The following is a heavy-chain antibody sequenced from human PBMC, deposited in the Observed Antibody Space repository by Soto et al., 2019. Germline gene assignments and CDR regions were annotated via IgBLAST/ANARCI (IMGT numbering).Heavy chain of an antibody. V-gene: IGHV4-30-4*01. CDR2: IYYSGST. CDR3: ARASKMATNLDY. CDR1: GGSISIGDYY. D-gene: IGHD5-12*01. Sequence: SETLSLTCTVSGGSISIGDYYWSWIRQPPGKGLEWIGYIYYSGSTYYNPSLKSRVTISVDTSKNQFSLKLSSVTAADTAVYYCARASKMATNLDYWGQGTLVTAPQ. J-gene: IGHJ4*02.